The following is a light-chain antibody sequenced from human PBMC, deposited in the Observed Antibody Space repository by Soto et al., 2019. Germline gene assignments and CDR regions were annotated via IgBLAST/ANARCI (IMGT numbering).Light chain of an antibody. CDR2: DVS. CDR1: QTINNR. CDR3: LQDYGDSWT. V-gene: IGKV1-5*01. Sequence: DIQMTQSPSTLSASVGDRVTIPCRASQTINNRLAWYQQKPGKAPKLLIFDVSSLESGVPSRFSGSGSGTEFTLTISSLQPEDFASYYCLQDYGDSWTFGQGTKVDIK. J-gene: IGKJ1*01.